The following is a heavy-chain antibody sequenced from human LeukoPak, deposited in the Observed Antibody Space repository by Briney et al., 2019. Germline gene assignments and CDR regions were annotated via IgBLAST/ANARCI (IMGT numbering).Heavy chain of an antibody. Sequence: SETLSLTCAVYGGSFSGYYWSWIRQPPGKGLEWIGEINHSGSTNYNPSLKSRVTISVDTSKNQFSLKLSSVTAADTAVYYCARHVPHLYCSGGSCYADAFDIWGQGTMVTVSS. V-gene: IGHV4-34*01. CDR2: INHSGST. J-gene: IGHJ3*02. D-gene: IGHD2-15*01. CDR1: GGSFSGYY. CDR3: ARHVPHLYCSGGSCYADAFDI.